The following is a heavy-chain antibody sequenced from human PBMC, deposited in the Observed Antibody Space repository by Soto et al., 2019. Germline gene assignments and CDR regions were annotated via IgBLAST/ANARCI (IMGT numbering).Heavy chain of an antibody. Sequence: GGSLRLSCTASGFTFGDYAISWFRQAPGKGLEWVGFIRSKAYGGTTEYAASVKGRFTISRDDSKSIAYLQMNSLKTEDTAVYYCTRGKECSSTSCANDAFDIWGQGTMVTVSS. CDR3: TRGKECSSTSCANDAFDI. D-gene: IGHD2-2*01. CDR1: GFTFGDYA. J-gene: IGHJ3*02. V-gene: IGHV3-49*03. CDR2: IRSKAYGGTT.